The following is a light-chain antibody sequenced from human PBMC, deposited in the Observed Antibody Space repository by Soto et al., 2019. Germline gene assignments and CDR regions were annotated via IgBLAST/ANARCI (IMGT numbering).Light chain of an antibody. Sequence: DVVMTQSPLSLPVTLGQPASISCRSSQSLVYSDGNAYLNWFHQRPGQSPRRLIYKVSYRDSGVPDRFSGSGSVTDFTLKISRVAAEDVGVYYCMQGTRWPPYTFGQGTKLEIK. CDR2: KVS. CDR1: QSLVYSDGNAY. V-gene: IGKV2-30*01. CDR3: MQGTRWPPYT. J-gene: IGKJ2*01.